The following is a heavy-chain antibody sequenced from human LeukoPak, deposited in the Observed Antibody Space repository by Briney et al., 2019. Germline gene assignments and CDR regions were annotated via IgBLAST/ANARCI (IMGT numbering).Heavy chain of an antibody. V-gene: IGHV4-34*01. J-gene: IGHJ4*02. CDR2: INHSGST. D-gene: IGHD3-10*01. CDR1: GVSFSGYY. CDR3: ARGLVPSDY. Sequence: SETLSLTCAVYGVSFSGYYWSWIRQPPGKGLEWIGEINHSGSTNYNPSLKSRVTISVDTSKNQFPLKLSSVTAADTAVYYCARGLVPSDYWGQGTLVTVSS.